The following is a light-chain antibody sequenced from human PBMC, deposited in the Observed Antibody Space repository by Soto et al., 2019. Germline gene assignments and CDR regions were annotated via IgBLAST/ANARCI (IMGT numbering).Light chain of an antibody. V-gene: IGLV2-14*01. CDR3: RSYSITTAYL. Sequence: QSLLTQPASVSASPVPSIAISCTGTIRDVGGYDYVSWYQLHPGKAPKLMVFEVSNRPSGVSYRFSGSKSGNTASLTISGLQAEDEADYFCRSYSITTAYLFGTGTKVTVL. J-gene: IGLJ1*01. CDR2: EVS. CDR1: IRDVGGYDY.